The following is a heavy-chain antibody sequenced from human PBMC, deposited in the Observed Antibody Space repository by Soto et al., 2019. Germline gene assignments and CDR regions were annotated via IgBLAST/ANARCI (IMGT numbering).Heavy chain of an antibody. D-gene: IGHD3-22*01. CDR3: ARDGYYDSSGYYPIIY. J-gene: IGHJ4*02. V-gene: IGHV1-69*06. Sequence: ASVKVSCKASGGTFSSYAISWVRQAPGQGLEWMGGIIPIFGTANYAQKFQGRVTITADKSTSTAYMELSSLRSEDTAVYYCARDGYYDSSGYYPIIYWGQGTLVTVSS. CDR1: GGTFSSYA. CDR2: IIPIFGTA.